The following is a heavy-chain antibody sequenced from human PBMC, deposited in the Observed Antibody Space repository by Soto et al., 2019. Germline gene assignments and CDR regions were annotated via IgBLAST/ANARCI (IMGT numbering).Heavy chain of an antibody. CDR3: ARVEEMATDPYGGAFDI. V-gene: IGHV3-30-3*01. D-gene: IGHD3-10*01. CDR1: GFTFSSYA. Sequence: GGSLRLSCAASGFTFSSYAMHWVRQAPGKGLEWVAVISYDGSNKYYADSVKGRFTISRDNSKNTLYLQMNSLRAEDTAVYYCARVEEMATDPYGGAFDIWGQGTMVTVSS. J-gene: IGHJ3*02. CDR2: ISYDGSNK.